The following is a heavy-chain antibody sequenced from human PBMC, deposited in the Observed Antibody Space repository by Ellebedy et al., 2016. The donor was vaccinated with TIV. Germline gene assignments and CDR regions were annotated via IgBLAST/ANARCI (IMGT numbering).Heavy chain of an antibody. V-gene: IGHV3-9*02. Sequence: GGSLRLSCVASGVTSQDYSMHWVRQVPGKGLEWVSAINWNSDTTGYLDSVRGRFTVSRDNAKNSLYLQINSLRAEDTAVYYCASHSRWRFDYWGQGTLVTVSS. CDR1: GVTSQDYS. J-gene: IGHJ4*02. CDR3: ASHSRWRFDY. D-gene: IGHD5-24*01. CDR2: INWNSDTT.